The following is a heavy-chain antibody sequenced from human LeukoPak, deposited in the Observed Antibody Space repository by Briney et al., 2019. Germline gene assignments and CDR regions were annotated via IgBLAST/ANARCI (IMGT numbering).Heavy chain of an antibody. D-gene: IGHD3-9*01. J-gene: IGHJ4*02. Sequence: ASVKVSCKAPGYTFTSYYMHWVRQAPGQGLEWMGIINPSGGSTSYAQKFQGRVTMTRDTSTSTVYMELSSLRSEDTAVYYCAREQTYDILTGYFDYWGQGTLVTVSS. CDR1: GYTFTSYY. V-gene: IGHV1-46*01. CDR2: INPSGGST. CDR3: AREQTYDILTGYFDY.